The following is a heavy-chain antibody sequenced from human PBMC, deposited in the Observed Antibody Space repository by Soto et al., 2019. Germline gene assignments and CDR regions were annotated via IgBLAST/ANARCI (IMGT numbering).Heavy chain of an antibody. D-gene: IGHD3-22*01. CDR2: IYYSGST. CDR3: ARRLDYYDSSGLKPNNWFDP. CDR1: GGSISSGDYY. J-gene: IGHJ5*02. V-gene: IGHV4-30-4*01. Sequence: SETLSLTCTVSGGSISSGDYYWSWIRQPPGKGLEWIGYIYYSGSTYYNPSLKSRVTISVDTSKNQFSLKLSSVTAADTAVYYCARRLDYYDSSGLKPNNWFDPWGQGTLVTVSS.